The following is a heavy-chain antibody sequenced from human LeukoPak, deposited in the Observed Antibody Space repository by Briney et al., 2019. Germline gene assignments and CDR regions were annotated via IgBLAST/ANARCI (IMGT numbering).Heavy chain of an antibody. Sequence: GESLKISCKGSGYSFTAHWISWVRQMPGKGLEWMGRIDPTDSYTNYSPSFQGHVTISADKSISTAYLQWSSLKASDTAMYYCARLTLVEVAEIRDYWGQGTLVTVSS. CDR3: ARLTLVEVAEIRDY. J-gene: IGHJ4*01. V-gene: IGHV5-10-1*01. D-gene: IGHD6-19*01. CDR1: GYSFTAHW. CDR2: IDPTDSYT.